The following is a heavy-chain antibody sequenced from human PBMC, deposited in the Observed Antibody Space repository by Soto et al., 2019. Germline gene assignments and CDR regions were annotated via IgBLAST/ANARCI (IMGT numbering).Heavy chain of an antibody. Sequence: QVKLQESGPGLLKPSDTLSLTCAVSGYPISSITSGGWIRQPPGKGLEWIGHIYYSGRTYYNPSLKSRVTMSVDTSKNQFSLKLSSVTAVDTAVYYCARKGEEGWFDPWGQGTLVTVSS. V-gene: IGHV4-28*01. CDR3: ARKGEEGWFDP. CDR1: GYPISSITS. CDR2: IYYSGRT. J-gene: IGHJ5*02. D-gene: IGHD2-21*01.